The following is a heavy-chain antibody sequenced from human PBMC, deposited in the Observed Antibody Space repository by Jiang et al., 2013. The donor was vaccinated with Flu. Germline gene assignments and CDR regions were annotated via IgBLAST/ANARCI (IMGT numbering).Heavy chain of an antibody. CDR1: GFTFSSYS. J-gene: IGHJ3*02. D-gene: IGHD6-19*01. CDR3: ARGMGIAVAGTLFAFDI. V-gene: IGHV3-48*01. Sequence: VQLVESGGGLVQPGGSLRLSCAASGFTFSSYSMNWVRQAPGKGLEWVSYISSSSSTIYYADSVKGRFTISRDNAKNSLYLQMNSLRAEDTAVYYCARGMGIAVAGTLFAFDIWGQGTMVTVSS. CDR2: ISSSSSTI.